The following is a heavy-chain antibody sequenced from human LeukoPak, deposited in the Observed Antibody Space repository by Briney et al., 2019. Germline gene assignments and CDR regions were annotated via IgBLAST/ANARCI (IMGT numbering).Heavy chain of an antibody. J-gene: IGHJ4*02. CDR2: ISYDGSNK. V-gene: IGHV3-30*04. CDR3: AKVRWDNSGWYYLDN. D-gene: IGHD6-19*01. Sequence: GGSLSLSCAASGFTFSTYAMHWVRQAPGKGLEWVAVISYDGSNKYYADSVKGRFTISRDNSKNTLYLQMNSLRAEDTAVYYCAKVRWDNSGWYYLDNWGQGALVTVSS. CDR1: GFTFSTYA.